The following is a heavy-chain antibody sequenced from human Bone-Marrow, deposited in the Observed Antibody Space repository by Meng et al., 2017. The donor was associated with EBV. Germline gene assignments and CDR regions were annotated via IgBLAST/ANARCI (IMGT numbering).Heavy chain of an antibody. J-gene: IGHJ4*02. Sequence: QVHLHEAGPGLVEPSETLSLTCTVSGGSVSSGSYYWTWIRQPPGKGLEWIGYVYYSGSTNYNPSLKSRVTISVDTSKKQFSLKLSYVTDADTAVYFSANLIVQSTGSDHWGQGTLVTVSS. D-gene: IGHD1-26*01. V-gene: IGHV4-61*01. CDR1: GGSVSSGSYY. CDR3: ANLIVQSTGSDH. CDR2: VYYSGST.